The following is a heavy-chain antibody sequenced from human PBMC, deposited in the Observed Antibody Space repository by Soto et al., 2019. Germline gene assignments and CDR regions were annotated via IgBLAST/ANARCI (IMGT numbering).Heavy chain of an antibody. CDR1: GCLISSGNC. Sequence: NPSETLSLTCSVSGCLISSGNCWGWVRQTPGKGLEWLGGIDYSGKTYKNPSLKSRVSVSVDLSQNQFSLNLRSVTAADTAVYYCARGPSSDYESDYFDNWGQGTLVTVSS. D-gene: IGHD3-22*01. J-gene: IGHJ4*01. CDR3: ARGPSSDYESDYFDN. CDR2: IDYSGKT. V-gene: IGHV4-28*03.